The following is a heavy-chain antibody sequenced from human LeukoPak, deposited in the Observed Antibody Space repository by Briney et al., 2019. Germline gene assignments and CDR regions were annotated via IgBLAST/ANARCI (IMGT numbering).Heavy chain of an antibody. CDR1: GYTFTSYY. D-gene: IGHD3-22*01. CDR2: INPSGGST. J-gene: IGHJ3*02. Sequence: ASVKVSCKASGYTFTSYYMHWVRQAPGQGREWMGIINPSGGSTSYAQKFQGRVTMTRDTSTSTVYMELSSLRSEDTAVYYCAIDYYYVSSGYYYSFHDAFDIWGQGTMVTVSS. V-gene: IGHV1-46*01. CDR3: AIDYYYVSSGYYYSFHDAFDI.